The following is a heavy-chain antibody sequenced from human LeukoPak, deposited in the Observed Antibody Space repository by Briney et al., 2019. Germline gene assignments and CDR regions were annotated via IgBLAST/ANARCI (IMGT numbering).Heavy chain of an antibody. V-gene: IGHV3-23*01. D-gene: IGHD2-15*01. J-gene: IGHJ6*02. CDR3: ARVDCSGGSCYYYYYGMDV. CDR2: ISGSGGST. Sequence: PGGSLRLSCAASGFTFSSYAMSWVRQAPGKGLEWVSAISGSGGSTYYANSVKGRFTISRDNSKNTLYLQMNSLRAEDTAVYYCARVDCSGGSCYYYYYGMDVWGQGTTVTVSS. CDR1: GFTFSSYA.